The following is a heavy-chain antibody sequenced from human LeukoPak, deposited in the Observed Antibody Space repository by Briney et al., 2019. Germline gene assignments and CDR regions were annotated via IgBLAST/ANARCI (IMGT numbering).Heavy chain of an antibody. Sequence: GGSLRLSCAASGFTFSSYGMHWVRQAPGKGLEWVAFIRYDGSNKYYADSVKGRFTISRDNSKNTLYLQMNSLRAEDTAVYYCARDGGLLDGAFDIWGQGTMVTVSS. CDR3: ARDGGLLDGAFDI. V-gene: IGHV3-30*02. D-gene: IGHD3-10*01. CDR1: GFTFSSYG. CDR2: IRYDGSNK. J-gene: IGHJ3*02.